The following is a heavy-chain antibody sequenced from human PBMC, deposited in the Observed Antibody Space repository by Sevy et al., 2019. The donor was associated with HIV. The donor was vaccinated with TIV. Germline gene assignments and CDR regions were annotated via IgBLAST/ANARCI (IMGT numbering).Heavy chain of an antibody. Sequence: GESLKISCAASGFTFATYWMTWVRQAPGKGLEWVAYIKQDGTDKYYVDSVRGRFTISRDNGMNSLYLQMSSLRAEDTAVYFCARALADWGSFHYSSWGRGTLVTVSS. V-gene: IGHV3-7*01. D-gene: IGHD3-16*02. CDR2: IKQDGTDK. CDR3: ARALADWGSFHYSS. CDR1: GFTFATYW. J-gene: IGHJ4*02.